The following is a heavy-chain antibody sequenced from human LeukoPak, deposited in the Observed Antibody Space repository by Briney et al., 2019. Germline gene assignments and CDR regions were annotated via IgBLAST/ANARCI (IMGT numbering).Heavy chain of an antibody. CDR2: INPNSGGT. CDR1: GYTFTGYY. V-gene: IGHV1-2*02. Sequence: ASVKVSCKASGYTFTGYYMHWVRQAPGQGLEWMGWINPNSGGTNYAQKFQGRVTMTRDTSSSTAYMELSRLRSDDTAVYYCARGGPYYDFWSGYSLFDYWGQGTLVTVSS. D-gene: IGHD3-3*01. CDR3: ARGGPYYDFWSGYSLFDY. J-gene: IGHJ4*02.